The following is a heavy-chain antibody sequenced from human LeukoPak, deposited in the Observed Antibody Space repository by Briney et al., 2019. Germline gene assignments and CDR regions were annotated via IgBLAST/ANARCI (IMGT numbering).Heavy chain of an antibody. CDR3: ARGVVPAANVAF. V-gene: IGHV3-48*03. J-gene: IGHJ4*02. CDR2: ISSGGNTK. D-gene: IGHD2-2*01. CDR1: GFSFSSSE. Sequence: PGRSLRLSCAAPGFSFSSSEMNWVRQAPGKGPEWVSHISSGGNTKYYADSVRGRFTRSRDNAKNSLYLQMNSLRAEDTAVYYCARGVVPAANVAFWGQGTLVTVSS.